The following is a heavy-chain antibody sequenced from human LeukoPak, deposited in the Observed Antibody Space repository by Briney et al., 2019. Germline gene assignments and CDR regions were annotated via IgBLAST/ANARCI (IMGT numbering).Heavy chain of an antibody. V-gene: IGHV4-59*08. CDR2: IYYSGST. Sequence: PSHTMSLTCSDTGGAISSYDWSWIRKPTGKGLEWIGYIYYSGSTNHNPSLKSRVTISVDTSKNQFSLKLSAVTAADTAVYYCARGRATAVTGYFDYWGQGTLVTVSS. J-gene: IGHJ4*02. D-gene: IGHD6-19*01. CDR3: ARGRATAVTGYFDY. CDR1: GGAISSYD.